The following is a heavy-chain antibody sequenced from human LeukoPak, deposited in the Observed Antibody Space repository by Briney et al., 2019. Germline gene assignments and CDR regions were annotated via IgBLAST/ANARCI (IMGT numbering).Heavy chain of an antibody. D-gene: IGHD3-3*01. V-gene: IGHV1-24*01. CDR2: FDPEDGET. J-gene: IGHJ4*02. CDR1: GYTLTELS. CDR3: ARDSDFWSGSHFDA. Sequence: GASVKVSCKVSGYTLTELSMHWVRQAPGKGLEWMGGFDPEDGETIYAQKFQGRVTMTEDASTDTAYMELSSLRSEDTAVYYCARDSDFWSGSHFDAWGQGTLVTVSS.